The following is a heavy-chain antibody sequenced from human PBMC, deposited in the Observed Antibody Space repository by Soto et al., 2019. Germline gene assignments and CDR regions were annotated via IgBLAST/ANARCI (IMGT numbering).Heavy chain of an antibody. Sequence: EVQLLESGGGLVQPGGSLRLSCAASGFTFSSYAMRWVRQAPGKGLEWVSAISGSGGSTYYADSVKGRFTVSRDTSKNTLYLQMISLGAEETAVYYCARRGSGSYYDYWGQGTLVTVSS. D-gene: IGHD1-26*01. CDR2: ISGSGGST. CDR1: GFTFSSYA. V-gene: IGHV3-23*01. CDR3: ARRGSGSYYDY. J-gene: IGHJ4*02.